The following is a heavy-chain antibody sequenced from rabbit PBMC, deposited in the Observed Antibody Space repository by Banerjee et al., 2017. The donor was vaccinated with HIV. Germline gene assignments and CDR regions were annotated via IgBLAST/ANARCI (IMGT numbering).Heavy chain of an antibody. J-gene: IGHJ3*01. CDR1: GFSFSSNYC. V-gene: IGHV1S40*01. Sequence: QSLEESGGGLVKPGASLTLTCKASGFSFSSNYCVCWVRQAPGKGLEWIGCIYTGSGSTDYASWAKGRFTISKTSSTTVTLQMTSLTAADTATYFCTTELTGNVNFWGQGTLVTVS. D-gene: IGHD7-1*01. CDR3: TTELTGNVNF. CDR2: IYTGSGST.